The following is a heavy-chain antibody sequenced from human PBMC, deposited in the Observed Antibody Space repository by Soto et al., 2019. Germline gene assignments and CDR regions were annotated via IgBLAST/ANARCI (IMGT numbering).Heavy chain of an antibody. V-gene: IGHV4-59*01. Sequence: SETLSLTCTVSGGSISSYYWSWIRQPPGKGLEWIGYIYYSGSTNYNPSPKSRVTISVDTSKNQFSLKLSSVTAADTAVYYCARGYSGYDGLDYWGQGTLVTVSS. CDR3: ARGYSGYDGLDY. CDR1: GGSISSYY. D-gene: IGHD5-12*01. J-gene: IGHJ4*02. CDR2: IYYSGST.